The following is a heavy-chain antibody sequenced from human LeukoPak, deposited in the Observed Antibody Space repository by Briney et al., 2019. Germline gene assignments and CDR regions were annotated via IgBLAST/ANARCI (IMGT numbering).Heavy chain of an antibody. CDR3: ARDLVVPAAMLDY. CDR2: ISYDGSNK. D-gene: IGHD2-2*01. CDR1: GFTFSSYA. Sequence: GRSLRLSCAASGFTFSSYAMHWVRQAPGKGLEWVAVISYDGSNKYYADSVKGRFTISRDNSKTTLYLQMNSLRAEDTAVYYCARDLVVPAAMLDYWGQGTLVTVSS. V-gene: IGHV3-30-3*01. J-gene: IGHJ4*02.